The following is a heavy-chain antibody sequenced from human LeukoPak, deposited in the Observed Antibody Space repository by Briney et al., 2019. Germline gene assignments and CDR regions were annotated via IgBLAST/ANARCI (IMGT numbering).Heavy chain of an antibody. J-gene: IGHJ4*01. V-gene: IGHV3-74*01. Sequence: GGSLRLSCAASGFNFRKYWMQWVRQVPGRGLVWVSEINPDGDYSGHSNSVRGRFTISRDNAKNTLYLQMTSLSAEDTAVYYCARSLGDWGQGTLVSVSS. D-gene: IGHD3-16*01. CDR1: GFNFRKYW. CDR3: ARSLGD. CDR2: INPDGDYS.